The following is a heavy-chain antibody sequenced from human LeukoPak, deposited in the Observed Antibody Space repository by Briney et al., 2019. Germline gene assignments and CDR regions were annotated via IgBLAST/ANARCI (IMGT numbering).Heavy chain of an antibody. J-gene: IGHJ4*02. CDR1: GFTFSSYW. CDR2: IKQDGSEK. V-gene: IGHV3-7*01. D-gene: IGHD3-22*01. Sequence: GGSLRLSCAASGFTFSSYWMSWVRQAPGKGQEWVANIKQDGSEKYYVDSVKGRFTISRDNAKNSLYLQMNSLRAEDTAVYYCARDGVYDSSGYQGDYWGQGTLVTVSS. CDR3: ARDGVYDSSGYQGDY.